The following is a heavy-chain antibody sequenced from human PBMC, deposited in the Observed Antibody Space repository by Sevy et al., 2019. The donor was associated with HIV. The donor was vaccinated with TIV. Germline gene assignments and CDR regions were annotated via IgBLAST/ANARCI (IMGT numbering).Heavy chain of an antibody. CDR3: AKELPDTAMARTPGPFDY. D-gene: IGHD5-18*01. CDR1: GFTFSSYA. J-gene: IGHJ4*02. Sequence: WGSLRLSCAASGFTFSSYAMSWVRQAPGKGLEWVSAISGSGGSTYYADSVKGRFTISRDNSKNTLYLQMNSLRAEDTAVYYCAKELPDTAMARTPGPFDYWGQGTLVTVSS. V-gene: IGHV3-23*01. CDR2: ISGSGGST.